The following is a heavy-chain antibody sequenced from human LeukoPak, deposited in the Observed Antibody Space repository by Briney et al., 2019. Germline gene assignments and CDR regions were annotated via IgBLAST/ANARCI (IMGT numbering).Heavy chain of an antibody. CDR1: GGSISSSSYY. D-gene: IGHD6-13*01. CDR2: IYYSGST. CDR3: ARDPSSWYAFDI. Sequence: SETLSLTCTVSGGSISSSSYYWGWIRQPPGKGLEWIGSIYYSGSTYYNPSLKSRVTISVDTSKNQFSLKLSSVTAADTAVYYCARDPSSWYAFDIWGQGTMVTVSS. V-gene: IGHV4-39*07. J-gene: IGHJ3*02.